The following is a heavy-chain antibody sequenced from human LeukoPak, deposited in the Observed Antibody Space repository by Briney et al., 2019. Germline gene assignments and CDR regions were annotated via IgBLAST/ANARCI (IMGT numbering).Heavy chain of an antibody. D-gene: IGHD3-9*01. CDR2: INPSGGST. Sequence: ASVKVSCKASGYTFTSYYMHWVRQAPGQGLEWMGIINPSGGSTSYAQKFQGRVSMTRDTSTSTVYMELSSLRSEDTAVYYCARGNANYDILTGYYVCWGQGTLVTVSS. CDR1: GYTFTSYY. J-gene: IGHJ4*02. CDR3: ARGNANYDILTGYYVC. V-gene: IGHV1-46*01.